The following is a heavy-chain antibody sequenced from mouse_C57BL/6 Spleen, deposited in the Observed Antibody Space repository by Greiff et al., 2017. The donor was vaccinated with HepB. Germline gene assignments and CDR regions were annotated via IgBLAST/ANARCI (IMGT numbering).Heavy chain of an antibody. CDR3: ARKEYDYDGGAWAY. CDR2: IYPGSGNT. CDR1: GYSFTSYY. J-gene: IGHJ3*01. Sequence: FQLQQSGPELVKPGASVKISCKASGYSFTSYYIHWVKQRPGQGLEWIGWIYPGSGNTKYNEKFKGKATLTADTSSSTAYMQLSSLTSEDSAVYYCARKEYDYDGGAWAYWGQGTLVTVSA. D-gene: IGHD2-4*01. V-gene: IGHV1-66*01.